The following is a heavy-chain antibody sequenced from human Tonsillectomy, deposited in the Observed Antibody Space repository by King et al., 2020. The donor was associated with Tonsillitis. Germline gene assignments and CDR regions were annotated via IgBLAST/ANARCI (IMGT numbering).Heavy chain of an antibody. V-gene: IGHV3-74*01. J-gene: IGHJ4*02. CDR3: TTESYGSGNRYFTF. CDR1: GFTFSDTW. Sequence: VQLVESGGALVQPGGSLRLSCGASGFTFSDTWMHWARHFQGKGLTWASRITGVGRVTTYADSVRGRFTVSRDNAKNTLYLEMNSLRGEDTAVYYCTTESYGSGNRYFTFWGQGTLVTVSS. CDR2: ITGVGRVT. D-gene: IGHD3-10*01.